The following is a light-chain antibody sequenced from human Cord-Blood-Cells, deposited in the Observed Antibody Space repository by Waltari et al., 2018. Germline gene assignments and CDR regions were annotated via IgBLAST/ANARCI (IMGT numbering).Light chain of an antibody. V-gene: IGKV1-39*01. CDR2: AAS. Sequence: DIQMTQSPSSLSASVGDRVTITCRSSQSISSYLHWYQQKPGKAPNLLIYAASSLQSGVPARLSGSGYGTDFTLTISSLQPEDFATYYCQQSYSTPCTFGPGTKVDIK. CDR1: QSISSY. CDR3: QQSYSTPCT. J-gene: IGKJ3*01.